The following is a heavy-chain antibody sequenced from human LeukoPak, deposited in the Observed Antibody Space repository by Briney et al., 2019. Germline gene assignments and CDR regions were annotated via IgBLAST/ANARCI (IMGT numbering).Heavy chain of an antibody. J-gene: IGHJ6*03. D-gene: IGHD6-6*01. CDR1: GYSFITFD. V-gene: IGHV1-8*01. Sequence: VSVKVSCKASGYSFITFDINWVRQATGRGLEWMGWMHPTTGNTGYAQKFQGRVSMTRNTSIDTAYMELSSLKSDDTAVYYCARSLAGRSYYYYMDAWGNGTTVTVSS. CDR3: ARSLAGRSYYYYMDA. CDR2: MHPTTGNT.